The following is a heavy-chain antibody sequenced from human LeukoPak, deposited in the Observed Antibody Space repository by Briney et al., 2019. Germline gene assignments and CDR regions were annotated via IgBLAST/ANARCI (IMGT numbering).Heavy chain of an antibody. V-gene: IGHV3-21*01. CDR2: ISSSGTYV. CDR1: GFTFSSYS. Sequence: GGSLRLSCAASGFTFSSYSMNWVRQAPGKGLEWVSSISSSGTYVYYADSVKGRFTISRDNAKSSLSLQMNNLRADDAAVYYCARASSKQLAGYLPDGFDIWGQGTMVTVSS. J-gene: IGHJ3*02. D-gene: IGHD3-9*01. CDR3: ARASSKQLAGYLPDGFDI.